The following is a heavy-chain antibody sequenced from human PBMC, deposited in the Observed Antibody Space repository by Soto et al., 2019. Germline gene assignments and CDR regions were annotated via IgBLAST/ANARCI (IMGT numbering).Heavy chain of an antibody. Sequence: QVQLVQSGAEVKKPGSSVKVSCKASGGTFSSYAISWVRQAPGQGLEWMGGIIPIFGTANYAQKFQGRVTITADKSTSTAYMELSSLRSEDAAVYYCAREGQIAVGAYYFDYWGQGTLVTVSS. CDR2: IIPIFGTA. V-gene: IGHV1-69*06. CDR3: AREGQIAVGAYYFDY. J-gene: IGHJ4*02. D-gene: IGHD6-19*01. CDR1: GGTFSSYA.